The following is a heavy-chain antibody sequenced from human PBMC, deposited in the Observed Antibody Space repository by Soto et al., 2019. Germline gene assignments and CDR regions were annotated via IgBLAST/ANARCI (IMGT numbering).Heavy chain of an antibody. J-gene: IGHJ6*02. CDR3: AKDLVYYDSSGYYYVQNYYYGMDV. D-gene: IGHD3-22*01. CDR1: GFTFSSYG. Sequence: GGSLRLSCAASGFTFSSYGMHWVRQAPGKGLEWVAVISYDGSNKYYADSVKGRFTISRDNSKNTLYLQMNSLRAEDTAVYYCAKDLVYYDSSGYYYVQNYYYGMDVWGQGTTVTVSS. CDR2: ISYDGSNK. V-gene: IGHV3-30*18.